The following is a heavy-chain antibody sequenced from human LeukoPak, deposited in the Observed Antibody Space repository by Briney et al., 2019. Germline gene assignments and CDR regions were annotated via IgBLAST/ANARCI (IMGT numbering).Heavy chain of an antibody. CDR3: AQRLTEGSDY. V-gene: IGHV3-30*18. CDR1: GFTFSSYG. Sequence: GRSLRLSCAASGFTFSSYGMHWVRQAPGKGLEWVAVISYDGSNKYYADSVKGRFTISRDNSKNTLYLQMNSLRAEDTAVYYCAQRLTEGSDYWRQGTLVTVSP. CDR2: ISYDGSNK. D-gene: IGHD1-14*01. J-gene: IGHJ4*02.